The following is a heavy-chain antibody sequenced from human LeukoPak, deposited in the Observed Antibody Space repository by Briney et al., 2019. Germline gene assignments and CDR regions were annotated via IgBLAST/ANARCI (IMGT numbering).Heavy chain of an antibody. D-gene: IGHD4-23*01. CDR2: TYYRSKWYN. J-gene: IGHJ4*02. Sequence: SQTLSLTCAISGDSVSSNSAAWNWIRQSPSRGLEWLGRTYYRSKWYNGYAVFVRGRITINPDTSKNLFSLQLNSMTPDDTAVYYCARGGGAFDYWSQGTLVTVSS. V-gene: IGHV6-1*01. CDR1: GDSVSSNSAA. CDR3: ARGGGAFDY.